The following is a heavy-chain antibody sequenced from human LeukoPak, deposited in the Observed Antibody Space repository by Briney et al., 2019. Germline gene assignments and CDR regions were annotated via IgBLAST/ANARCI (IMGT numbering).Heavy chain of an antibody. CDR2: IYHSGST. CDR1: GYSISSGYY. CDR3: VGDYGNTQNYFDF. V-gene: IGHV4-38-2*02. D-gene: IGHD4-11*01. Sequence: SETLSLTCAVSGYSISSGYYWGWIRQPPGKGLEWIGSIYHSGSTYYNPSLKSRVTISVDTSKNQFSLKLSSVTAADTAVYYCVGDYGNTQNYFDFWGQGTLLTVSS. J-gene: IGHJ4*02.